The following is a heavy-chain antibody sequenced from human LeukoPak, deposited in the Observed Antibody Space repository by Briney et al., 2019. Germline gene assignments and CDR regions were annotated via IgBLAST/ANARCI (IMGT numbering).Heavy chain of an antibody. Sequence: GGSLRLSCTASGFTFTDYAMSWVRQAPGEGLEWVSAISGDGGGYTYYADSVKGRFTISRVNSKNTLYLEMNSLRAEDTAVYYCAKDLTSDSGSYDYWGQGTLVTVSS. V-gene: IGHV3-23*01. J-gene: IGHJ4*02. D-gene: IGHD3-10*01. CDR2: ISGDGGGYT. CDR3: AKDLTSDSGSYDY. CDR1: GFTFTDYA.